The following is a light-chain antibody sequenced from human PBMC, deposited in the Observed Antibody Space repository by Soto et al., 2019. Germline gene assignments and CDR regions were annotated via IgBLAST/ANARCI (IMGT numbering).Light chain of an antibody. J-gene: IGLJ2*01. CDR3: SSFAGNDNVV. V-gene: IGLV2-8*01. CDR2: EVS. CDR1: SSDVGGYNY. Sequence: QSALTQPPSASGSPGQSVTISCTRTSSDVGGYNYFSWYQQHPGKAPILMISEVSKRPSGVPDRCSGSRSGNTASLPVSGXXXXXXXXYYCSSFAGNDNVVFGGGTKLTVL.